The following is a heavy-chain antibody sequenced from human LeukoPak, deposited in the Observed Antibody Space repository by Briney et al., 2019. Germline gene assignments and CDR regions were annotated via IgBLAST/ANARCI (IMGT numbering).Heavy chain of an antibody. J-gene: IGHJ4*02. Sequence: ASVKVSCKASGYTFTSYDMHWVRQAPGQGLEWMGIINPSGGSARYTQKFQGRVTMTRDTSTSTVYMELSSLRSEDTAVYYCARAHYDFWSGYYGYWGQGTLVTVSS. D-gene: IGHD3-3*01. CDR1: GYTFTSYD. CDR2: INPSGGSA. CDR3: ARAHYDFWSGYYGY. V-gene: IGHV1-46*01.